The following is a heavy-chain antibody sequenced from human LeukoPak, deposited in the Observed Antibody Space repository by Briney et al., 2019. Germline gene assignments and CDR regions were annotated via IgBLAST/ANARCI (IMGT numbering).Heavy chain of an antibody. V-gene: IGHV4-30-2*01. D-gene: IGHD4-17*01. J-gene: IGHJ4*02. CDR1: GGSISSGGYS. CDR2: IYHSGST. Sequence: PSETLSLTCAVSGGSISSGGYSWSWIRQPPGKGLEWIGYIYHSGSTYYNPSLKSRVTISVDRSKNQFSLKLSSVTAADTAVYYCARHTVTHGPFDYWGQGTLVTVSS. CDR3: ARHTVTHGPFDY.